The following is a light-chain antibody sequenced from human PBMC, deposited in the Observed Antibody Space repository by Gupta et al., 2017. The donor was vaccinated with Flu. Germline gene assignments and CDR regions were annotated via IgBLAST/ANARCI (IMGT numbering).Light chain of an antibody. J-gene: IGKJ3*01. Sequence: PGERATLSCMASQSVSSNYFAWYQQKPGQAPSLLIYGVSRRAPGIPDRFSGSGSGTDFTLTINRLEPEDFAVYFCQQDGNSPITFGPGTRVDIK. CDR1: QSVSSNY. CDR2: GVS. CDR3: QQDGNSPIT. V-gene: IGKV3-20*01.